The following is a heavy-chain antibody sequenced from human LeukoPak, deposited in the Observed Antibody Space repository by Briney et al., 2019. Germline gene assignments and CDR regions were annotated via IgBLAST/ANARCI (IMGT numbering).Heavy chain of an antibody. CDR3: ARVGIVPVFDI. J-gene: IGHJ3*02. CDR2: IYYSGST. CDR1: GGSVGSGSYY. V-gene: IGHV4-61*01. D-gene: IGHD1-26*01. Sequence: SETLSLTCTVSGGSVGSGSYYWSWIRQPPGKGLEWIGHIYYSGSTNYNPSLKSRVTISVDTSKNQFSLKLSSVTAADTAVYYCARVGIVPVFDIWGQGTMVTVSS.